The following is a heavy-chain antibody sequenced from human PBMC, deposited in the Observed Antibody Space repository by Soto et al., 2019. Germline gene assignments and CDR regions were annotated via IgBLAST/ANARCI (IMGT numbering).Heavy chain of an antibody. Sequence: DLRIDRVRQNTRKGLEWVGRTRNKANSYTTEYAASVKGRFIISRDDSKDSLHLQMNSLKTEDTAVYYCARVTAVSGGGFDYWGQGLLVTVSS. V-gene: IGHV3-72*01. CDR1: DLR. J-gene: IGHJ4*02. D-gene: IGHD6-19*01. CDR3: ARVTAVSGGGFDY. CDR2: TRNKANSYTT.